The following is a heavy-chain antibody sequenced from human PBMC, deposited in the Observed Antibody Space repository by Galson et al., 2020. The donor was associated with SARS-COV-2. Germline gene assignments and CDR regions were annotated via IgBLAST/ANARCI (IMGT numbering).Heavy chain of an antibody. Sequence: SQTLPLTCTVSENSVSSGYYWGWIRQPPGKGLEWIGTIYHDGTTYYSPSLKRRVTISVDTSRNQFSLRVTSVTAADTAVYHCARTSDYGDYAAAFSVWGQGILVTVSS. V-gene: IGHV4-38-2*02. D-gene: IGHD4-17*01. J-gene: IGHJ4*02. CDR1: ENSVSSGYY. CDR3: ARTSDYGDYAAAFSV. CDR2: IYHDGTT.